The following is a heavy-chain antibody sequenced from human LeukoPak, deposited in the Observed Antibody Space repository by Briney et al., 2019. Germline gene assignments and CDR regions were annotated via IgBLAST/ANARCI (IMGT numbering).Heavy chain of an antibody. Sequence: SETLSLTCAVSGGSISRSNWWSWVRQPPGKGLEWIGEIYHSGSTYYNPSLKSRVTISVDTSKNQFSLKLSSVTAADTAVYYCARDPLRTYLDYWGQGTQVTVSS. CDR2: IYHSGST. J-gene: IGHJ4*02. CDR1: GGSISRSNW. CDR3: ARDPLRTYLDY. V-gene: IGHV4-4*02. D-gene: IGHD3-16*02.